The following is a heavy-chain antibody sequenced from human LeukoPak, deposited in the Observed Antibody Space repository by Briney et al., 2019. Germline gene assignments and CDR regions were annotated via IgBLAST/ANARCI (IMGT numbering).Heavy chain of an antibody. D-gene: IGHD3-22*01. CDR1: GYTFTGYY. V-gene: IGHV1-2*02. CDR2: INPNSGGT. CDR3: ARDRRYVLYYYDSNALPLDDAFDI. J-gene: IGHJ3*02. Sequence: ASVKVSCKASGYTFTGYYMHWVRQAPGQGLEWMGWINPNSGGTNYAQKFQGRVTMTRDTSISTAYMELSRLRSDDTAVYYCARDRRYVLYYYDSNALPLDDAFDIWGQGTMVTVSS.